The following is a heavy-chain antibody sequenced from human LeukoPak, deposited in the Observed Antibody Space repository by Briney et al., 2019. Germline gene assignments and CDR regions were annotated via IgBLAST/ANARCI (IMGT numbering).Heavy chain of an antibody. CDR2: ISSSSSYI. V-gene: IGHV3-21*01. D-gene: IGHD3-9*01. Sequence: GGSLRLSCAASGFTFSSYSMNWVRQAPGKGLEWVSSISSSSSYIYYADSVKGRFTISRDNAKNSLYLQMNSLRAEDTAVYYCASVRYFDWFAFDYWGQGTLVTVSS. CDR1: GFTFSSYS. J-gene: IGHJ4*02. CDR3: ASVRYFDWFAFDY.